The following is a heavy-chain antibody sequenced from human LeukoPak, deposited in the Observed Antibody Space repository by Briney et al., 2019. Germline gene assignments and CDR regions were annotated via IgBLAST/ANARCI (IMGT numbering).Heavy chain of an antibody. CDR1: GGSFNDYY. V-gene: IGHV4-34*01. Sequence: SETLSLTCTLYGGSFNDYYWSWVRQPPGKGLEWIGEVNDSGSTSYNPSLKSRVTMSVDTSKNQFSLKLSSVTAADTALYYCASLHQIRGLTVFDYWGQGSLVTVSS. D-gene: IGHD3-10*01. CDR3: ASLHQIRGLTVFDY. CDR2: VNDSGST. J-gene: IGHJ4*02.